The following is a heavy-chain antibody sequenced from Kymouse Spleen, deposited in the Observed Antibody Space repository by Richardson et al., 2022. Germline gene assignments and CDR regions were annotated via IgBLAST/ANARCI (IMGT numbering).Heavy chain of an antibody. J-gene: IGHJ5*02. V-gene: IGHV3-33*01. D-gene: IGHD6-13*01. CDR2: IWYDGSNK. Sequence: QVQLVESGGGVVQPGRSLRLSCAASGFTFSSYGMHWVRQAPGKGLEWVAVIWYDGSNKYYADSVKGRFTISRDNSKNTLYLQMNSLRAEDTAVYYCARDRYSSSWYHNWFDPWGQGTLVTVSS. CDR3: ARDRYSSSWYHNWFDP. CDR1: GFTFSSYG.